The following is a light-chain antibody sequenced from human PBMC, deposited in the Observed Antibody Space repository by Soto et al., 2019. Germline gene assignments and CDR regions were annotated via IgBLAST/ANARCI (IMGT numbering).Light chain of an antibody. Sequence: QSALPQPASVSGSPGQSITISCTGTSSDVGSYNLVSWYQQHPGKAPKLMIYEVSKRPSGVSNRFSGSKSGNTASLTISGRQAEDEADYYCCSYAGSGTVVFGGGTKLTVL. CDR2: EVS. J-gene: IGLJ2*01. CDR1: SSDVGSYNL. V-gene: IGLV2-23*02. CDR3: CSYAGSGTVV.